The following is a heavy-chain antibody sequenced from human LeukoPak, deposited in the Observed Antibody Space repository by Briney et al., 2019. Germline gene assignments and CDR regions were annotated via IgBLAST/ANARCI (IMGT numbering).Heavy chain of an antibody. J-gene: IGHJ5*02. V-gene: IGHV4-59*01. Sequence: LXXXCTVSGGSISSYYWSWVRQPPGKGLEWIGYTYYSGSTNYNPSLKSRVTISVDTSKNQFSLKLSSVTAADTAVYYCAREVGGGFDPWGQGTLVTVSS. CDR1: GGSISSYY. CDR3: AREVGGGFDP. CDR2: TYYSGST. D-gene: IGHD3-16*01.